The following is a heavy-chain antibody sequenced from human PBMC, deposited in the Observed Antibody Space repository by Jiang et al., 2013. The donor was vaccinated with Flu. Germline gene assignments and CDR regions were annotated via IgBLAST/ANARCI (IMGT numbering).Heavy chain of an antibody. D-gene: IGHD5-12*01. CDR3: ASRDKDSGYVRADAGGAFDI. V-gene: IGHV6-1*01. CDR2: TYYRSKWYN. J-gene: IGHJ3*02. Sequence: SQTLSLTCAISGDSVSSNSAAWNWIRQSPSRGLEWLGRTYYRSKWYNDYAVSVKSRITINPDTSKNQFSLQLNSVTPEDTAVYYCASRDKDSGYVRADAGGAFDIWGQGTMVTVSS. CDR1: GDSVSSNSAA.